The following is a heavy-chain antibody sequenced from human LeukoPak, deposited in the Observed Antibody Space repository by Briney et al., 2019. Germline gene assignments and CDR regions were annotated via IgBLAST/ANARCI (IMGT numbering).Heavy chain of an antibody. CDR1: GGTFSSYA. D-gene: IGHD3-10*01. J-gene: IGHJ4*02. CDR3: ARVPYGSGSAFDY. V-gene: IGHV1-69*04. CDR2: IIPILGIA. Sequence: SVKVSCKASGGTFSSYAISWVRQPPGQGLEWMGRIIPILGIANYAQKFQGRVTITADKSTSTAYMELSSLRSEDTAVYYCARVPYGSGSAFDYWGQGTLVTVSS.